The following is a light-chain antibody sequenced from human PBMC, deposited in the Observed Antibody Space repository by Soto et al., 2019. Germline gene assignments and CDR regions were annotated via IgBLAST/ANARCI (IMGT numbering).Light chain of an antibody. J-gene: IGKJ5*01. CDR2: LGS. Sequence: MTQSPSSLSASVGYRVTITCRASQSISSNLNWYLQKPGQSPQLLIYLGSNRASGVPDRFSGSGSGTDFTLKISRVEAEDVGVYYCMQALQTITFGQGTRLEIK. CDR1: QSISSN. CDR3: MQALQTIT. V-gene: IGKV2-28*01.